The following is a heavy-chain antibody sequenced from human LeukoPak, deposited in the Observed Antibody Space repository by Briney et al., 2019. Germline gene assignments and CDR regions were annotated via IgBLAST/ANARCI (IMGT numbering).Heavy chain of an antibody. CDR1: GFTFSNYN. CDR3: ARVVYCGGDCYSGGDY. Sequence: GGSLRLSCAASGFTFSNYNMNWVRQAPGKGLEWVSCISSGGTYIYYADSVKGRFTISRDNDKNSLYLQMNSLRAEDTAVYYCARVVYCGGDCYSGGDYWGQGTLVTVSS. CDR2: ISSGGTYI. V-gene: IGHV3-21*01. J-gene: IGHJ4*02. D-gene: IGHD2-21*02.